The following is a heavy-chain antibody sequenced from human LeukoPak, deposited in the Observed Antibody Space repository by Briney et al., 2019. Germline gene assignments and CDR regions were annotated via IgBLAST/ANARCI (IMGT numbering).Heavy chain of an antibody. CDR1: GFTFSSYA. CDR2: ISGSGGST. Sequence: GGSLRLSCAASGFTFSSYAMSWVRQAPGKGLEWVSAISGSGGSTYYADSVKGRFTISRDNSKNTLYLQMNSLRAEDAAVYYCARGGLDGPFDYWGQGTLVTVSS. J-gene: IGHJ4*02. CDR3: ARGGLDGPFDY. V-gene: IGHV3-23*01.